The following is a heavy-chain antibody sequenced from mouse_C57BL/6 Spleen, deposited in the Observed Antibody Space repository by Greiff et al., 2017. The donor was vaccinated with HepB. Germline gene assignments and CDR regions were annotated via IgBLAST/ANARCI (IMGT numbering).Heavy chain of an antibody. CDR1: GYTFTSYW. V-gene: IGHV1-55*01. Sequence: QVQLQQPGAELVKPGASVKMSCKASGYTFTSYWITWVKQRPGQGLEWIGDIYPGSGSTNYNEKFKSKATLTVDTSSSTAYMQLSSLTSEDSAVYYCAIYDGYYGAWFAYWGQGTLVTVSA. J-gene: IGHJ3*01. CDR2: IYPGSGST. CDR3: AIYDGYYGAWFAY. D-gene: IGHD2-3*01.